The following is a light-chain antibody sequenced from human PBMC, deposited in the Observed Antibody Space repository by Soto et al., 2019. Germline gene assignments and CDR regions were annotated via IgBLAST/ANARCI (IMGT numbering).Light chain of an antibody. CDR2: AAS. CDR1: QSISNY. Sequence: DIQMTQSPSSLSASVGDRVTITCRASQSISNYLNWYQQKPGKAPTLLVYAASRLQMWVPSRFGGSGSGTEFSLKISNLQPEEFATLYCQQCYSIPQTFGQGTEGQIQ. J-gene: IGKJ1*01. CDR3: QQCYSIPQT. V-gene: IGKV1-39*01.